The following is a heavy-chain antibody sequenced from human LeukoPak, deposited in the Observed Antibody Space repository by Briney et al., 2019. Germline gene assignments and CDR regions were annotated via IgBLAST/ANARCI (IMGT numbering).Heavy chain of an antibody. CDR1: GFTFSSYG. CDR3: AREAAGDGYNYGAFDI. D-gene: IGHD5-24*01. J-gene: IGHJ3*02. V-gene: IGHV3-7*01. Sequence: GGSLRLSCAASGFTFSSYGMHWVRQAPGKGLEWVANIKQDGSEKYYVDSVKGRFTISRDNAKNSLYLQMNSLRAEDTAVYYCAREAAGDGYNYGAFDIWGQGTMVTVSS. CDR2: IKQDGSEK.